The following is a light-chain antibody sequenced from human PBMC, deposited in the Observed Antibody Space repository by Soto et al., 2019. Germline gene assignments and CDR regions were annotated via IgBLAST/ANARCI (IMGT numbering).Light chain of an antibody. CDR3: CSYAGSYPLV. V-gene: IGLV2-11*01. CDR2: DVS. Sequence: QSALTQPRSVSGSPGQSVTISCTGTSSDVGGYNYVSWYQQHPGKAPKLMIYDVSKRPSGVPDRFSGSKSGNTASLTTSGLKAEDEADYYCCSYAGSYPLVFGGGTK. CDR1: SSDVGGYNY. J-gene: IGLJ2*01.